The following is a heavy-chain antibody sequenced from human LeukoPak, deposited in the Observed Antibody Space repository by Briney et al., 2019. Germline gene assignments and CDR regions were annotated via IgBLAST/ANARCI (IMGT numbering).Heavy chain of an antibody. CDR3: AAPSGLYCSGGSCWDY. Sequence: ASVKVSCKASGGTFSSYAISWVRQAPGQGLEWMGGIIPIFGTANYAQKFQGRVTITTDESTSTAYMELSSLRSEDTAVYYCAAPSGLYCSGGSCWDYWGQGPLVTVSS. CDR2: IIPIFGTA. D-gene: IGHD2-15*01. CDR1: GGTFSSYA. J-gene: IGHJ4*02. V-gene: IGHV1-69*05.